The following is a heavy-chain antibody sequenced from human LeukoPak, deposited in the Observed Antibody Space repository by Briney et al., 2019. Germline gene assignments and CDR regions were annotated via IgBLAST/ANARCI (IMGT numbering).Heavy chain of an antibody. CDR2: ISGSGGST. Sequence: GGSLRLSCAASGFTFSSYGMSWVRQAPGKGLEWVSAISGSGGSTYYADSVKGRFTISRDNSKNTLYLQMNSLRAEDTAVYYCARDRSGSSWYAGNFDYWGQGTLVTVSS. J-gene: IGHJ4*02. CDR1: GFTFSSYG. D-gene: IGHD6-13*01. CDR3: ARDRSGSSWYAGNFDY. V-gene: IGHV3-23*01.